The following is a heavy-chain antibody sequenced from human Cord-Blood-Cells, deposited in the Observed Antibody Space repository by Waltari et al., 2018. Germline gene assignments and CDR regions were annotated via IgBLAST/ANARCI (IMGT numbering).Heavy chain of an antibody. V-gene: IGHV4-38-2*02. D-gene: IGHD2-2*01. J-gene: IGHJ3*02. CDR2: IYHSGST. CDR1: GYSISSGYY. Sequence: QVQLQESGPGLVKPSETLSLTCAVAGYSISSGYYWGWIRQPPGKGVEWIGSIYHSGSTYYNPSLKSRVTISVDTSKNQFSLKLSSVTAADTAVYYCARDDQGFDAFDIWGQGTMVTVSS. CDR3: ARDDQGFDAFDI.